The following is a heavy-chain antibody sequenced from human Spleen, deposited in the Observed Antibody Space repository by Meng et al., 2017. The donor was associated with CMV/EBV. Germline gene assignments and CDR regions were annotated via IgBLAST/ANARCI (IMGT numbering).Heavy chain of an antibody. J-gene: IGHJ5*02. Sequence: SETLSLTCTVSGGSISSYYWSWIRQPPGKGLEWIGYIYYSGSTNYNPSLKSRVTISVDTSKNQFSLRLSSVTAADTAVYYCARTEDCHTTRCYTGFDPWGQGTLVTVSS. V-gene: IGHV4-59*08. CDR3: ARTEDCHTTRCYTGFDP. CDR2: IYYSGST. D-gene: IGHD2-2*01. CDR1: GGSISSYY.